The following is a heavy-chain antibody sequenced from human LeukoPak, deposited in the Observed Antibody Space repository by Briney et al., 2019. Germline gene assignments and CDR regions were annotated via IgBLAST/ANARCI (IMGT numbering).Heavy chain of an antibody. J-gene: IGHJ4*02. CDR2: ISYDGSNK. Sequence: GGSLRLSCAASGFTFSSYAMHWVRQAPGKGLEWVAVISYDGSNKYYADSVKGRFTVSRDNSKNTLYLQMNSLRPEETAVYYCARGGDYGGNEPDFDYWGQGTLVTVSS. D-gene: IGHD4-23*01. CDR1: GFTFSSYA. CDR3: ARGGDYGGNEPDFDY. V-gene: IGHV3-30-3*01.